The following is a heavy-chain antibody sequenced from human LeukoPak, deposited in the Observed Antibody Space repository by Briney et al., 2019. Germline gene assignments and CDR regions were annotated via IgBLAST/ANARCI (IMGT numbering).Heavy chain of an antibody. Sequence: SETLSLTCAVYGGSFSGYYWSWIRQPPGKGLEWIGEINHSGSTNYNPSLKSRVTISVDTSKNQFSLKLSSVTAADTAVYYCARDALTTVTTFKGFDYWGQGTLVTVSS. CDR1: GGSFSGYY. CDR3: ARDALTTVTTFKGFDY. V-gene: IGHV4-34*01. CDR2: INHSGST. D-gene: IGHD4-17*01. J-gene: IGHJ4*02.